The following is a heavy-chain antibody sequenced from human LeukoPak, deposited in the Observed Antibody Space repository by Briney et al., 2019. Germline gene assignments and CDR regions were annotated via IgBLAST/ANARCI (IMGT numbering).Heavy chain of an antibody. CDR3: AKDEELYCSSISCFDFDY. D-gene: IGHD2-2*01. CDR1: GFTFSSYA. CDR2: ISGSGGST. Sequence: GGSLRLSCAASGFTFSSYAMSWVRQAPGKGLEWVSAISGSGGSTYYADSVKGRFTISRDNSKNTLYLQMNSLRVEDTAVYYCAKDEELYCSSISCFDFDYWGQGTLVTVSS. V-gene: IGHV3-23*01. J-gene: IGHJ4*02.